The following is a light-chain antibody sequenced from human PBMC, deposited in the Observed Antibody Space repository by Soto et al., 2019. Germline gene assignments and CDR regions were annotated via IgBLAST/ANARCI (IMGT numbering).Light chain of an antibody. J-gene: IGKJ5*01. CDR1: QDISSA. CDR2: DAS. V-gene: IGKV1D-13*01. CDR3: QHFNNYPT. Sequence: AIQLTQSPSSLSASVRDRVTITWRASQDISSALAWYQQKPGKPPKLLMNDASSLESGVPSRFSGSGSGTDFTLTISSLQPEDFATYYCQHFNNYPTFGQGTRLEIK.